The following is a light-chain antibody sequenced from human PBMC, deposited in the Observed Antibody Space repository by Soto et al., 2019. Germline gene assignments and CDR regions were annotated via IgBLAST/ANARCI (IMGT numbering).Light chain of an antibody. V-gene: IGKV3-20*01. CDR2: LAS. CDR3: QQYGGT. J-gene: IGKJ1*01. CDR1: QSVSNNY. Sequence: EIVLTQSPGTLSLSPGERATLSCRASQSVSNNYLAWYQQKPGQAPRLLIYLASNRAAGVPARFSGSGSGTDFTLTISRLEPEDFAVYYCQQYGGTFGQGTKVDIK.